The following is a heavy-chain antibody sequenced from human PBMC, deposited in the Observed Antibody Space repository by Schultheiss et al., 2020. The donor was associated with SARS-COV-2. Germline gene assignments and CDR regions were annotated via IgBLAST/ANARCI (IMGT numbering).Heavy chain of an antibody. CDR1: GGSISSYY. V-gene: IGHV4-59*01. J-gene: IGHJ4*02. CDR2: IFSSGNS. Sequence: SETLSLTCTVSGGSISSYYWSWIRQPPGKGLEWIGYIFSSGNSKYNPSLKSRVTISADTSKNQFSLKLSSVTAADTAVYYCAREWTAAPFDYWGQGTLVTVSS. D-gene: IGHD2-2*01. CDR3: AREWTAAPFDY.